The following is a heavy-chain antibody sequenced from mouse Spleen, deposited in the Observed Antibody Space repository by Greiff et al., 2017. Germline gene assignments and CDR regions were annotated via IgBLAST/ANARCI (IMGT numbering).Heavy chain of an antibody. J-gene: IGHJ4*01. CDR2: IDPSDSYT. Sequence: VQLQQPGAELVMPGASVKLSCKASGYTFTSYWMHWVKQRPGQGLEWIGEIDPSDSYTNYNQKFKGKATLTVDKSSSTAYMQLSSLTSEDSAVYYCARWEELGNYGAMDYWGQGTSVTVSS. CDR1: GYTFTSYW. D-gene: IGHD2-1*01. V-gene: IGHV1-69*01. CDR3: ARWEELGNYGAMDY.